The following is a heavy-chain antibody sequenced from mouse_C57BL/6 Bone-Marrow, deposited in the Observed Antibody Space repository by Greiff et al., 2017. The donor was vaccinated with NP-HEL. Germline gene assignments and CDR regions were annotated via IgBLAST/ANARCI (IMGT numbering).Heavy chain of an antibody. CDR3: ARRWLAY. J-gene: IGHJ3*01. V-gene: IGHV5-17*01. CDR1: GFPFSDYG. Sequence: EVQVVESGGGLVKPGGSLKLSCAASGFPFSDYGMHWVRQAPEKGLEWVAYISSGSSTIYYADTVKGRFTISRDNAKNTLFLQMTSLRSEDTAMYYCARRWLAYWGQGTLVTVSA. CDR2: ISSGSSTI.